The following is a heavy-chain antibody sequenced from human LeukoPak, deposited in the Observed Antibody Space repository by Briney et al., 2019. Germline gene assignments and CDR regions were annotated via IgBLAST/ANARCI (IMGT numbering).Heavy chain of an antibody. Sequence: ASVKVSCKTSGYTFTSYHMHWVRQAPGQGLEWVAIIKSTGDTTVYAQKFQGRVTVTRDTSTSTVYMDLSSLSSEDTAVYYCVIEDAHTYYFDFWGPGTLVTVSS. J-gene: IGHJ4*02. V-gene: IGHV1-46*01. D-gene: IGHD2-2*01. CDR2: IKSTGDTT. CDR1: GYTFTSYH. CDR3: VIEDAHTYYFDF.